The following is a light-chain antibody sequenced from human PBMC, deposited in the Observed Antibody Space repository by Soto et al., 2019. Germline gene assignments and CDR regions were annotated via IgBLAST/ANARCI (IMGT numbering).Light chain of an antibody. V-gene: IGLV1-47*01. CDR2: ANS. CDR3: VAWDDSLRCAI. Sequence: QSVLTQPPSASGTPGQSVIISCSGSSSNIGNNLVYWYQQVPGMAPKLLIYANSQRPSGVPDRFSGSKSGTSASLAISGLRSEDEADYYCVAWDDSLRCAIFGGGTQLTV. J-gene: IGLJ7*01. CDR1: SSNIGNNL.